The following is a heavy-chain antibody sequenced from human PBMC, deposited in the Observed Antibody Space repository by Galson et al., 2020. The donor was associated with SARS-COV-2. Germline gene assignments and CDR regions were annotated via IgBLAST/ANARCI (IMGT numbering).Heavy chain of an antibody. Sequence: QWYQAEMETSETLSLTCTVSGGSISSNYWSWIRQPAGKGLEWIGRLYSSGGTSYNPTLKSRVTVSADTSKNQFSLRLHSVTAADTAVYYCARESVRYHLVYWGQGTLVSVSS. D-gene: IGHD1-20*01. J-gene: IGHJ4*02. V-gene: IGHV4-4*07. CDR3: ARESVRYHLVY. CDR2: LYSSGGT. CDR1: GGSISSNY.